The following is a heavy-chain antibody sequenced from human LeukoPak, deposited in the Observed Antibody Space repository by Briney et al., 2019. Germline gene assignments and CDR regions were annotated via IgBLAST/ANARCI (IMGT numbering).Heavy chain of an antibody. V-gene: IGHV4-59*01. J-gene: IGHJ4*02. CDR2: IYYSGST. CDR3: ARGRGAAIDYYDSSGVIDY. Sequence: KPSETLSLTRTVSGGSISSYYWSWIRQPPGKGLEWIGYIYYSGSTNYNPSLKSRVTISVDTSKNQFSLKLSSVTAADTAVYYCARGRGAAIDYYDSSGVIDYWGQGTLVTVSS. D-gene: IGHD3-22*01. CDR1: GGSISSYY.